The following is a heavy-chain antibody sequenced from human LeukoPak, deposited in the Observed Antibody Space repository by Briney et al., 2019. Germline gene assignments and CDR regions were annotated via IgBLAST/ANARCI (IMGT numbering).Heavy chain of an antibody. CDR2: IYYSGST. CDR1: GGSISSGGYY. J-gene: IGHJ5*02. Sequence: PSQTLSLTCTVSGGSISSGGYYWSWIRQHPGKGLEWIGYIYYSGSTYYNPSLKSRATISVDTTKAHFSLKLSSATAADTAVYYCARHDPGWFDTWGQGTLVTVSS. D-gene: IGHD3-16*01. V-gene: IGHV4-31*03. CDR3: ARHDPGWFDT.